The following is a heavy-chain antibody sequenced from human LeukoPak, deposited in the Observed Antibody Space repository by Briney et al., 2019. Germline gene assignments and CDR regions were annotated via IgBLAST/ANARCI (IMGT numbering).Heavy chain of an antibody. Sequence: GGSLRLSCAASGFTFDDYTMHWVRQAPGKGLEWVSLISWDGGSTYYADSVKGRFTISRDNSKNSPYLQMNSLRAEDTAVYYCARDGGSGWFREYWGQGTLVTVSS. CDR3: ARDGGSGWFREY. D-gene: IGHD6-19*01. CDR1: GFTFDDYT. V-gene: IGHV3-43*01. J-gene: IGHJ4*02. CDR2: ISWDGGST.